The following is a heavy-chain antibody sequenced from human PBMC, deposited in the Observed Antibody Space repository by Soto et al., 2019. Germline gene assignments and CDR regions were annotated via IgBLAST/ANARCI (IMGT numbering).Heavy chain of an antibody. CDR3: VKSAYCSSPTCNGDYFDY. J-gene: IGHJ4*02. V-gene: IGHV3-64D*06. D-gene: IGHD2-2*01. CDR1: GFTFSSYA. CDR2: VSSGGVST. Sequence: CSAAGFTFSSYAMHWVRQAPGKGLEYVSAVSSGGVSTYYADSVKGRFTISRDNSKNTLDLQMSSLRPDDTAIYYCVKSAYCSSPTCNGDYFDYWGQGTLVTVSS.